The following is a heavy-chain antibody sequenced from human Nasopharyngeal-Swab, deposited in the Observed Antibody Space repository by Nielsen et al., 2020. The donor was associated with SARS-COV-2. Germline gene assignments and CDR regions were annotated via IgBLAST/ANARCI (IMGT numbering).Heavy chain of an antibody. CDR2: IKQDGSEK. Sequence: GGFWRFPCAALGSTFSSNWRTWSRQAQGRGLEWVAKIKQDGSEKYYEAPVKGRFTISRDNAKNSLYLQMNSLRPEDTAVYYCARVGLGYNWNYFDPYYYYGMDVWGQGTTVTVSS. CDR1: GSTFSSNW. J-gene: IGHJ6*02. CDR3: ARVGLGYNWNYFDPYYYYGMDV. D-gene: IGHD1-7*01. V-gene: IGHV3-7*03.